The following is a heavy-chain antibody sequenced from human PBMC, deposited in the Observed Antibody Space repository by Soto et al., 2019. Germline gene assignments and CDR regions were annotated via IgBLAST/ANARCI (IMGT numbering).Heavy chain of an antibody. CDR3: ARAGREWELLWVDAFDI. Sequence: EVQLVQSGAEVKKPGESLKISCKGSGYSFTSYWIGWVRQMPGKGLEWMGIIYPGDSDTRYSPSFQGQVTISADKSIRAASLQWSSMKASDTAMYYCARAGREWELLWVDAFDIWGQGTMVTVSS. V-gene: IGHV5-51*03. CDR2: IYPGDSDT. J-gene: IGHJ3*02. D-gene: IGHD1-26*01. CDR1: GYSFTSYW.